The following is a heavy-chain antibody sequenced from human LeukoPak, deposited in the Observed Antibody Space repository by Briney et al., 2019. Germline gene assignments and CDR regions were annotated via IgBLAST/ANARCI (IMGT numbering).Heavy chain of an antibody. CDR2: ISAYNGNT. V-gene: IGHV1-18*01. Sequence: ASVKVSCKASGYTFTSYGISWVRQAPGQGLEWMGWISAYNGNTNYAQKLQGRVTMTTDTSTGTAYMGLRSLRSDDAAVYYCAREGGEQQLEDWGQGTLVTVSS. CDR3: AREGGEQQLED. CDR1: GYTFTSYG. J-gene: IGHJ4*02. D-gene: IGHD6-13*01.